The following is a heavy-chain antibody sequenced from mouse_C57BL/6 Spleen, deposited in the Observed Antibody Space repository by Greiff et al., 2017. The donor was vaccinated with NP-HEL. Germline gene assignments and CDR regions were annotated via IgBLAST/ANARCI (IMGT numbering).Heavy chain of an antibody. Sequence: VQLQQSGAELVRPGASVTLSCKASGYTFTDYEMHWVKQTPVHGLEWIGAIDPETGGTAYNQKFKGKAILTADISSSTAYMELRSLTSEDFAVYYCTRGGVTTPFAYWGQGTLVTVSA. CDR2: IDPETGGT. V-gene: IGHV1-15*01. CDR1: GYTFTDYE. CDR3: TRGGVTTPFAY. D-gene: IGHD2-2*01. J-gene: IGHJ3*01.